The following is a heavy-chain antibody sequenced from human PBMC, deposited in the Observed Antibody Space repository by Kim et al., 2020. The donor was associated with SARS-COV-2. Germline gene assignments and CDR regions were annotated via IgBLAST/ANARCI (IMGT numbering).Heavy chain of an antibody. Sequence: SETLSLTCTVSGGSISSSSYYWGWIRQPPGKGLEWIGSIYYSGSTYYNPSLKSRVTISVDTSKNQFSLKLSSVTAADTAVYYCARLSRDSSSWYADPETRERLNHYWGQGTLVTVSS. CDR3: ARLSRDSSSWYADPETRERLNHY. V-gene: IGHV4-39*01. CDR1: GGSISSSSYY. CDR2: IYYSGST. D-gene: IGHD6-13*01. J-gene: IGHJ4*02.